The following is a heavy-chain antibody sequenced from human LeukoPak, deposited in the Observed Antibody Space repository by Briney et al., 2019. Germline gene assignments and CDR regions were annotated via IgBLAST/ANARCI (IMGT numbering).Heavy chain of an antibody. CDR2: ISYTTDI. Sequence: PETHSLTSSVSRDSVTITYLSSSRPPPGKGLEWIGYISYTTDINYNPSLQSRVTISTHTSENHFSLNLISVTPTETAVYYSSTSSHSVSFRAPWGKGTLVTVSS. D-gene: IGHD3-10*01. J-gene: IGHJ5*02. V-gene: IGHV4-59*08. CDR1: RDSVTITY. CDR3: STSSHSVSFRAP.